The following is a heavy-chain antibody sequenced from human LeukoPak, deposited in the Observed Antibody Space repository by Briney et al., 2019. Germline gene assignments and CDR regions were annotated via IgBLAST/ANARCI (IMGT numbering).Heavy chain of an antibody. CDR1: GYTFSIYW. CDR2: IKQDGSET. D-gene: IGHD1-26*01. CDR3: TRENSGSLSLEY. J-gene: IGHJ4*02. Sequence: GGSLRLSCAASGYTFSIYWMNWVRQAPGKGLERVASIKQDGSETYYMESVQGRFTISRDNDMNFLYLQLSSLRAEDTAVYYCTRENSGSLSLEYWGQGTLVTVSS. V-gene: IGHV3-7*01.